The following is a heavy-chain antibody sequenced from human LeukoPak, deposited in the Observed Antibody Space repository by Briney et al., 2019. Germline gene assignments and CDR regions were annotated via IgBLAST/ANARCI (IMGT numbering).Heavy chain of an antibody. CDR1: GGSVSSGSYY. D-gene: IGHD1-26*01. J-gene: IGHJ4*02. Sequence: SETLSLTCTVSGGSVSSGSYYWSWIRQPPGKGLEWIGYIYYSGSTNYNPSLKSRVTISVDTSKNQFSLKLSSVTAADTAVYYCARDRIVVLDYWGQGTLVTVSS. CDR3: ARDRIVVLDY. CDR2: IYYSGST. V-gene: IGHV4-61*01.